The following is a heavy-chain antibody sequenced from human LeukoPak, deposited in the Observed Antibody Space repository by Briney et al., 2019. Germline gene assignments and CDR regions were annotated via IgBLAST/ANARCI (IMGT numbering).Heavy chain of an antibody. Sequence: GGSLRLSCAASGFTFSSYSMNWVRQAPGKGLEWVSSISSSSSYIYYADSAKGRLTISRDNAKNSLYLQMNSLRAEDTAVYYCARVGQVCSGGSCSPYYFDYWGQGTLVTVSS. D-gene: IGHD2-15*01. J-gene: IGHJ4*02. CDR2: ISSSSSYI. V-gene: IGHV3-21*01. CDR1: GFTFSSYS. CDR3: ARVGQVCSGGSCSPYYFDY.